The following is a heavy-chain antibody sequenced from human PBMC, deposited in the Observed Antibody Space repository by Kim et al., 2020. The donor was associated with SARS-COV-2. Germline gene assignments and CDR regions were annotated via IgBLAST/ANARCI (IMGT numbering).Heavy chain of an antibody. CDR2: ISYSGRT. Sequence: SETLSLTCTVSGASVTGGSYYSWNWIRQSPGKGLEWIGEISYSGRTNYNPFLKGRVTISLDTSNNQFSLRLSSVTAADTAMYYCARERLGHGEFDCWGQGTLVTVSS. CDR1: GASVTGGSYY. V-gene: IGHV4-61*01. D-gene: IGHD4-17*01. CDR3: ARERLGHGEFDC. J-gene: IGHJ4*02.